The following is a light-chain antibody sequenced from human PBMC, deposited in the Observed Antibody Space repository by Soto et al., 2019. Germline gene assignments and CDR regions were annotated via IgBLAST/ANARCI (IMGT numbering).Light chain of an antibody. Sequence: EIVMTQSPATLSVSPGERATLSCRASQTLYNNLAWYQQKLGQAPSLLIYGASARATDIPARFSGSGSGTECTLTISGLQSEDFAISYSQQYGDWPLTGGGGTKVEIK. CDR1: QTLYNN. V-gene: IGKV3-15*01. CDR3: QQYGDWPLT. J-gene: IGKJ4*01. CDR2: GAS.